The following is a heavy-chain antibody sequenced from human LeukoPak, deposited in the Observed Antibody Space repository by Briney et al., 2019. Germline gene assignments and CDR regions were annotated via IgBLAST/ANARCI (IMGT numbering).Heavy chain of an antibody. CDR2: ISGSGGST. Sequence: PGGSLRLSCAASGFTFSSYAMSWVRQAPGKGLEWVSAISGSGGSTYYADSVKGRFTISRDNSKNTLYLQMNSLRAEDTAVYYCAKVPSPYCGGDCYLDYWGQGTLVTVSS. CDR3: AKVPSPYCGGDCYLDY. CDR1: GFTFSSYA. D-gene: IGHD2-21*02. J-gene: IGHJ4*02. V-gene: IGHV3-23*01.